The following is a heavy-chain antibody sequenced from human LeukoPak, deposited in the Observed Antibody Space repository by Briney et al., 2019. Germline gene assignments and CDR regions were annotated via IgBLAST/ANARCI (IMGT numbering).Heavy chain of an antibody. D-gene: IGHD3-10*01. J-gene: IGHJ5*02. Sequence: SVKVSCKASGYTFFSYGFSWVRQAPGQGLEWMGGIIPIFGTANYAQKFQGRVTITADESTSTAYMELSSLRSEDTAVYYCARDPTMDGAAWGQGTLVTVSS. CDR3: ARDPTMDGAA. CDR2: IIPIFGTA. V-gene: IGHV1-69*13. CDR1: GYTFFSYG.